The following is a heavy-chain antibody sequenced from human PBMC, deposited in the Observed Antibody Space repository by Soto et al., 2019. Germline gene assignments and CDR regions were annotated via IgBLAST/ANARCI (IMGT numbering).Heavy chain of an antibody. J-gene: IGHJ4*02. CDR3: ARVQGSDRLWFGELSFDY. D-gene: IGHD3-10*01. CDR1: GFTFSSYA. Sequence: GGSLRLSCAASGFTFSSYAMHWVRQAPGKGLEWVAVISYDGSNKYYADSVKGRFTISRDNSKNTLYLQMNSLRAEDTAVYYCARVQGSDRLWFGELSFDYWGQGTLVTVSS. V-gene: IGHV3-30-3*01. CDR2: ISYDGSNK.